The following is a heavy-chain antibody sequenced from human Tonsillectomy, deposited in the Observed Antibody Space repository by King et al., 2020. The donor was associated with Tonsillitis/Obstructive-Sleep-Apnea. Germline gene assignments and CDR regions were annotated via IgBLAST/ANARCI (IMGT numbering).Heavy chain of an antibody. V-gene: IGHV3-23*04. CDR3: AKEGPGGQQLIWVDS. CDR1: GFTFRNSA. D-gene: IGHD6-13*01. Sequence: VQLVESGGGLVQPGGSLRLSCAASGFTFRNSAMSWVRQVPGKRLEWVSAISGSGYEKYYADSVRGRFSISRDNSKNTLYLQLNSLRADDTALYSCAKEGPGGQQLIWVDSWGQGTLVTVSS. J-gene: IGHJ4*02. CDR2: ISGSGYEK.